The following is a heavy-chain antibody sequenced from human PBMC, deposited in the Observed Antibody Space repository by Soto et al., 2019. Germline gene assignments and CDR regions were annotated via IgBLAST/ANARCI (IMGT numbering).Heavy chain of an antibody. CDR2: IYWDDTK. J-gene: IGHJ4*02. CDR3: AHGSGWLSDQ. Sequence: QITLKETGPTLVKPTQTLTLTCTFSGFSLSDSAVGVNWIRQPPGKPREWLELIYWDDTKHYSSSLRNRLTITKDTSKNQVVLTMTNMDLVDTATYYCAHGSGWLSDQWGQGTLVTVSS. D-gene: IGHD6-19*01. CDR1: GFSLSDSAVG. V-gene: IGHV2-5*02.